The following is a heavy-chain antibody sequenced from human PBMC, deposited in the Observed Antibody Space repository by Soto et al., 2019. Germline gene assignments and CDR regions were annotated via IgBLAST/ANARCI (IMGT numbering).Heavy chain of an antibody. D-gene: IGHD2-21*02. J-gene: IGHJ4*02. CDR2: IYYSGST. V-gene: IGHV4-61*01. CDR1: GGSVSSGSYY. Sequence: SETLSLTCTVSGGSVSSGSYYWSWIRQPPGKGLEWIGYIYYSGSTNYNPSLKSRVTISVDTSKNQFSPKLSSVTAADTAVYYCARDGPVTFDYWGQGTLVTVSS. CDR3: ARDGPVTFDY.